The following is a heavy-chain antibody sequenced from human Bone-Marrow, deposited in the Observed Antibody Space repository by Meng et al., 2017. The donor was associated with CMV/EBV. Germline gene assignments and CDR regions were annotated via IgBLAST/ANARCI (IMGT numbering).Heavy chain of an antibody. CDR2: IKSKTDGGTT. Sequence: GGSLRLSCAASGFTFSNAWMSWVRQAPGKGLEWVGRIKSKTDGGTTDYAAPVKGRFTISRDDSKNTLYLQMNSLKTEDTAVYYCTTDLPYCSSTSRYDYWGQGTLVTVSS. D-gene: IGHD2-2*01. CDR1: GFTFSNAW. V-gene: IGHV3-15*01. J-gene: IGHJ4*02. CDR3: TTDLPYCSSTSRYDY.